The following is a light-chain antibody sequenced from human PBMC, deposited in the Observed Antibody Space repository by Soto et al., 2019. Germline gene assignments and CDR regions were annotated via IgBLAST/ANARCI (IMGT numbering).Light chain of an antibody. J-gene: IGKJ3*01. CDR1: QNIVIY. V-gene: IGKV1-39*01. Sequence: DIPMTQSPTSLSESVGDTVTITCRASQNIVIYLNWYHQNQDKAPRLMIYSASHLKSGVPSRFTGSGAGTDFSLTISSLQPQDFAVYYSQQSYNDLRNFGPGTKVEI. CDR3: QQSYNDLRN. CDR2: SAS.